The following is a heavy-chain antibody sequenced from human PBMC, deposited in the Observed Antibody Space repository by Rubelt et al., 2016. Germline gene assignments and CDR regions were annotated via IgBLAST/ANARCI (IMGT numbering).Heavy chain of an antibody. V-gene: IGHV3-15*01. CDR3: TTDRYYYDSSGFPWFDP. Sequence: SLRLSRAASGFTFSNAWMSWVRQAPGKGLEWVGRIKSKTDGGTTDYAAPVKGRFTISRDDSKNTLYLQMNSLKTEDTAVYYCTTDRYYYDSSGFPWFDPWGQGTLGTVSS. CDR2: IKSKTDGGTT. D-gene: IGHD3-22*01. CDR1: GFTFSNAW. J-gene: IGHJ5*02.